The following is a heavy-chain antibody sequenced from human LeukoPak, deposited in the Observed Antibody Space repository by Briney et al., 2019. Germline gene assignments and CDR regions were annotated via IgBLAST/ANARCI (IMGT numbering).Heavy chain of an antibody. D-gene: IGHD3-10*01. CDR3: ARSALTMGRGVFQR. Sequence: GRSLRLSCAASGFTFSSYAMHWVRHAPGKGLEWVAVISYDGSNKYYADSVKGRFTISRDNSKNTLYLQMNSLRAEDTGVYYCARSALTMGRGVFQRWGQGTLVTVSS. V-gene: IGHV3-30*04. CDR1: GFTFSSYA. CDR2: ISYDGSNK. J-gene: IGHJ1*01.